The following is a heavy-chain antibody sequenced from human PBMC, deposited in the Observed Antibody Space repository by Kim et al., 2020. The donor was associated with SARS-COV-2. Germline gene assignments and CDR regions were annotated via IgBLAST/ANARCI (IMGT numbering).Heavy chain of an antibody. Sequence: YSPSLKSGVTISVDTSKIKFSLKLRSVTAADTAVYYCARSPMVRGVMVPDYWGQGTLVTVSS. D-gene: IGHD3-10*01. J-gene: IGHJ4*02. V-gene: IGHV4-31*02. CDR3: ARSPMVRGVMVPDY.